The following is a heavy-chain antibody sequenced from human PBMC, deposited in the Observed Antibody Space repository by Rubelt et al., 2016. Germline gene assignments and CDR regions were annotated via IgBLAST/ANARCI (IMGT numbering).Heavy chain of an antibody. D-gene: IGHD4-17*01. Sequence: QVQLQQWGAGLLKPSETLSLTCAVYGGSFSGFYWSWIRQPPGKGLEWLGEINDSGNTNYNPSLASRVTLSVDTSKHQFSLKLISVSVADTAIDYCAREGPAVTDFDSWGQGTLVTVSS. CDR2: INDSGNT. J-gene: IGHJ4*02. CDR1: GGSFSGFY. V-gene: IGHV4-34*01. CDR3: AREGPAVTDFDS.